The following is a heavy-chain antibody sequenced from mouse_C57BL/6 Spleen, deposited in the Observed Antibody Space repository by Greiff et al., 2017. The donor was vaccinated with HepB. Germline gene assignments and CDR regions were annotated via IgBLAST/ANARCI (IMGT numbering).Heavy chain of an antibody. J-gene: IGHJ1*03. V-gene: IGHV5-4*03. Sequence: EVKLVESGGGLVKPGGSLKLSCAASGFTFSSYAMSWVRQTPEKRLEWVATISDGGSYTYYPDNVKGRFTISRDNAKNNLYLQMSHLKSEDTAMSYCARVEDVGYFDVWGTGTTVTVSS. CDR1: GFTFSSYA. CDR3: ARVEDVGYFDV. CDR2: ISDGGSYT.